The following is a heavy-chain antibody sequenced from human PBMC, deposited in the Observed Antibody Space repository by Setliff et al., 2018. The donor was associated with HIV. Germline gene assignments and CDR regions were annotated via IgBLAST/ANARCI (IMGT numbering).Heavy chain of an antibody. CDR1: GFSISSDGFY. Sequence: SETLSLTCTLSGFSISSDGFYWNWIGWVRQRPGKGLEWIGYIFGSGITYYNPSLKSRLRISIDTSANQFSVELSPVTAADTALYFCARVPNWGEAPFAFDVWGLGTMVTVSS. V-gene: IGHV4-31*03. CDR2: IFGSGIT. D-gene: IGHD7-27*01. CDR3: ARVPNWGEAPFAFDV. J-gene: IGHJ3*01.